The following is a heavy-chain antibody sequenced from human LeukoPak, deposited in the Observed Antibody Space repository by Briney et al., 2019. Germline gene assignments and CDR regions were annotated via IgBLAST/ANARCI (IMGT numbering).Heavy chain of an antibody. V-gene: IGHV3-23*01. CDR2: ISGSGDTT. J-gene: IGHJ4*02. D-gene: IGHD2-8*01. CDR3: AKDFGDCSNGVCYGKPFDY. CDR1: GFTFSRYA. Sequence: PGGSLTLSCAASGFTFSRYAMSWARQAPGKGLEWVSCISGSGDTTYYANPVKGRFTISRDNSKNTLYLQMNSLRAEDTAVYYCAKDFGDCSNGVCYGKPFDYWGQGTLVTASS.